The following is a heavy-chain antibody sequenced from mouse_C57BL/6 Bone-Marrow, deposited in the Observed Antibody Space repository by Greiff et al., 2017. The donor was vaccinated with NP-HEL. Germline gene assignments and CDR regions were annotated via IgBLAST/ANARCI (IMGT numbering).Heavy chain of an antibody. CDR1: GYTFTSYG. CDR2: IYPRSGNT. J-gene: IGHJ3*01. D-gene: IGHD2-3*01. CDR3: ARRWLLFFAWFAY. Sequence: QVQLQQSGAELARPGASVKLSCKASGYTFTSYGISWVKQRTGQGLEWIGEIYPRSGNTYYNEKFKGKATLTADKSSSTAYMELRSLTSEDSAVDVCARRWLLFFAWFAYWGQGTLVTVSA. V-gene: IGHV1-81*01.